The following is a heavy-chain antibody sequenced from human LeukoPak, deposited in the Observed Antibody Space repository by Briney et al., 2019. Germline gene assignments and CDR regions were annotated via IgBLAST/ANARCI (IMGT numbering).Heavy chain of an antibody. D-gene: IGHD6-13*01. J-gene: IGHJ3*02. CDR2: IIPIFGTA. CDR1: GGTFSSYA. Sequence: ASVKVSCKASGGTFSSYAISWVRQAPGQGLEWMEGIIPIFGTANYAQKFQGRVTITADESTSTAYMELSSLRSEDTAVYYCARGGIAAAEIHDAFDIWGQGTMVTVSS. V-gene: IGHV1-69*13. CDR3: ARGGIAAAEIHDAFDI.